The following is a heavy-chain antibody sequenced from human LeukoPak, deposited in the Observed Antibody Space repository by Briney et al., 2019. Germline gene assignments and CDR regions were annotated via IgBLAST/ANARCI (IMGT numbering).Heavy chain of an antibody. CDR3: ARGLAAAANWFDP. CDR1: GGSISSYY. V-gene: IGHV4-59*01. J-gene: IGHJ5*02. Sequence: PSETLSLTCTVSGGSISSYYWSWIRQPPGKGLEWIGYIYYSGSTNYNPSLKSRVTIPVDTSKNQFSLKLSSVTAADTAVYYCARGLAAAANWFDPRGQGTLVTVSS. CDR2: IYYSGST. D-gene: IGHD6-13*01.